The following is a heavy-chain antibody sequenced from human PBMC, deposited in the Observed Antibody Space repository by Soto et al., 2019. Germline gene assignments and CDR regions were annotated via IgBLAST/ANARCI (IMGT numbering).Heavy chain of an antibody. CDR1: GSSLSTTGAG. D-gene: IGHD3-22*01. J-gene: IGHJ3*01. CDR3: AHRRHPYYDSSGFGAFDV. V-gene: IGHV2-5*02. Sequence: QITLKESGPTLVKPTQTLTLTCIFSGSSLSTTGAGVGWIRQPPGKALEWLGIIYWDDDKRYSPSVKSRLTITEDTSKNQVVLTMTNRDRVDTATDYCAHRRHPYYDSSGFGAFDVWGQGTMVTVAS. CDR2: IYWDDDK.